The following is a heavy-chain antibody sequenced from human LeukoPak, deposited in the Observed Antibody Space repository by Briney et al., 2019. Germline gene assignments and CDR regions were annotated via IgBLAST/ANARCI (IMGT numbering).Heavy chain of an antibody. V-gene: IGHV3-23*01. CDR2: ISGSGGST. CDR1: GFSFSSNA. D-gene: IGHD1-26*01. CDR3: AKGVGATFEY. J-gene: IGHJ4*02. Sequence: PGGSLRLSCAASGFSFSSNAMNWVRQAPGKGLEWVSVISGSGGSTYYADSVKGRVTISRDNPKNTLYLQMNSLRAEDTAVYYCAKGVGATFEYWGQGTLVIVSS.